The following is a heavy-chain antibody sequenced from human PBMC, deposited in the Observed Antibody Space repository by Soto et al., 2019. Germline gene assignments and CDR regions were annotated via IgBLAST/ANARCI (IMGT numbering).Heavy chain of an antibody. CDR1: GFTFSSYW. CDR2: IKQDGSEK. D-gene: IGHD3-16*02. CDR3: ARGRVWGSYQDY. J-gene: IGHJ4*02. V-gene: IGHV3-7*03. Sequence: GESLKISCAASGFTFSSYWMSWVRQAPGKGLEWVANIKQDGSEKYYVDSVKGRFTISRDNAKNSLYLQMNSLRAEDPAVYYCARGRVWGSYQDYWGQGTLVTVSS.